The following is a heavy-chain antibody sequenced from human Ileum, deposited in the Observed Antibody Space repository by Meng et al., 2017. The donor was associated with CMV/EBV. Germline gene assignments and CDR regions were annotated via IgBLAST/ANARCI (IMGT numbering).Heavy chain of an antibody. Sequence: GGSLRLSCAASGFTFSDYYMNWIRQAPGKGLEWVAYISRGGNTIYYADSVKGRFTVSRDNSKNTLYLQMNSLRVEETAVFYCVKGGWGDYWGQGTVVTVSS. CDR3: VKGGWGDY. J-gene: IGHJ4*02. V-gene: IGHV3-11*01. D-gene: IGHD6-19*01. CDR1: GFTFSDYY. CDR2: ISRGGNTI.